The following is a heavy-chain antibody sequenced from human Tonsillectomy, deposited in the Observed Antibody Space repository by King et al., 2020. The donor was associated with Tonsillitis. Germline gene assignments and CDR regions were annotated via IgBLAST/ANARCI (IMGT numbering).Heavy chain of an antibody. D-gene: IGHD3-22*01. CDR2: INPKSGDT. J-gene: IGHJ1*01. CDR1: GDTFTGHF. CDR3: ATNALASDTSAYRDFRH. Sequence: VQLVQSGAELRKPGASVTVSCRPSGDTFTGHFVHWVRQAPGQGLEWMGWINPKSGDTHYAQNFQGRVTMSGDVSITTAYMGLSSLRPDDTAFYYCATNALASDTSAYRDFRHWGQGTLVTVSS. V-gene: IGHV1-2*02.